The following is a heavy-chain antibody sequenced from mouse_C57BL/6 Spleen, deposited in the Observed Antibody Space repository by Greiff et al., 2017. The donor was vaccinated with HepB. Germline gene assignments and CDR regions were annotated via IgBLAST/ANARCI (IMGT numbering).Heavy chain of an antibody. V-gene: IGHV5-16*01. CDR1: GFTFSDYY. Sequence: EVKLVESEGGLVQPGSSMKLSCTASGFTFSDYYMAWVRQVPEKGLEWVANINYDGSSTYYLDSLKSRFIISRDNAKNILYLQMSSLKSEDTATYYCARGGSNWDYWGQGTTLTVSS. D-gene: IGHD4-1*01. J-gene: IGHJ2*01. CDR2: INYDGSST. CDR3: ARGGSNWDY.